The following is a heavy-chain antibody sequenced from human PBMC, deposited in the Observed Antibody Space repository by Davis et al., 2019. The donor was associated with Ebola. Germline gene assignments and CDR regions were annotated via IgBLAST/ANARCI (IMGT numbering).Heavy chain of an antibody. V-gene: IGHV1-69*13. Sequence: SVKVSCKASGGTFSSYTITWVRQATGQGLEWMGWVIPVFGTTNYAQKFQGRVTLTADDSTSTAYMDLTKLRSDDPSVYYCARYVGETQLDQCGQGTLVTVSS. CDR2: VIPVFGTT. CDR1: GGTFSSYT. J-gene: IGHJ4*02. CDR3: ARYVGETQLDQ. D-gene: IGHD1-26*01.